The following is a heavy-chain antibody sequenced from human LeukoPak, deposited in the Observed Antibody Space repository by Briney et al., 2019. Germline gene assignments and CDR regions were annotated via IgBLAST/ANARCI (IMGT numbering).Heavy chain of an antibody. Sequence: PGGSLRLSCAASGFTFSSYGMHWVRQAPGKGLEWVAVIWYDGSNKYYADSVKGRFTISRDNSKNTLYLQMNSLRAEGTAVYYCASPGDYDTYYYGMDVWGQGTTVTVSS. D-gene: IGHD3-22*01. CDR1: GFTFSSYG. J-gene: IGHJ6*02. CDR3: ASPGDYDTYYYGMDV. V-gene: IGHV3-33*01. CDR2: IWYDGSNK.